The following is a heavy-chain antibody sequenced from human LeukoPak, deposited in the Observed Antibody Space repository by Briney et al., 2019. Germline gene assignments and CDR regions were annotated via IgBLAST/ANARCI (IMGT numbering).Heavy chain of an antibody. J-gene: IGHJ4*02. V-gene: IGHV4-31*03. D-gene: IGHD2-2*01. CDR1: GGSISSGGYY. CDR3: ARTIVVVPAATPSQFDY. Sequence: SETLSLTCTVSGGSISSGGYYWSWIRQHPGKGLGWIGYIYYSGSTYYNPSLKSRVTISVDTSKNQFSLKLSSVTAADTAVYYCARTIVVVPAATPSQFDYWGQGTLVTVSS. CDR2: IYYSGST.